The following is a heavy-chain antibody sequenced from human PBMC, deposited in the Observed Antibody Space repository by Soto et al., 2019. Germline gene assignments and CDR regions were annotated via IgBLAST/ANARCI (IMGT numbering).Heavy chain of an antibody. J-gene: IGHJ4*02. V-gene: IGHV1-46*03. D-gene: IGHD4-17*01. CDR2: INPSGGST. CDR1: GYTFTSYY. CDR3: ARGAPRVYGDYEVYFDY. Sequence: GASVKVSCKASGYTFTSYYMHWVRQAPGQGLEWMGIINPSGGSTSCAQKFQGRVTMTRDTSTSTVYMELSSLRSEDTAVYYCARGAPRVYGDYEVYFDYWGQGTLVTVSS.